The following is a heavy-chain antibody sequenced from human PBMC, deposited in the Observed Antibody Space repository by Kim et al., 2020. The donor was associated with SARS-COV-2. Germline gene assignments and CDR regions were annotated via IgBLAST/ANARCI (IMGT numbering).Heavy chain of an antibody. CDR2: ISGDGFTA. D-gene: IGHD3-10*01. V-gene: IGHV3-23*01. J-gene: IGHJ4*01. CDR3: AEFRPLDVYKLYYFYF. Sequence: GGSLRLSCTASGFSFNDYGLGWVRQTSEKRLEWVSAISGDGFTAHYADSVRGRFTISRDNSKNTLYLQMDSLRADDTALYYCAEFRPLDVYKLYYFYFWG. CDR1: GFSFNDYG.